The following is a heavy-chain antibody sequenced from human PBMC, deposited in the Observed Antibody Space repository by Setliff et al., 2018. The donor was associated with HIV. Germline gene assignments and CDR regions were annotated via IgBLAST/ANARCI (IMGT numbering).Heavy chain of an antibody. V-gene: IGHV3-74*01. Sequence: GGSLRLSCAASGFAFSTYWMHWVRQAPGKGLVWVSRINTDERYTLYADSVKGRFTISRDNAENSLYLQMNSLRADDTATYYCARKLRPGHGVDVWGQGTTVTV. CDR3: ARKLRPGHGVDV. D-gene: IGHD3-10*01. J-gene: IGHJ6*02. CDR1: GFAFSTYW. CDR2: INTDERYT.